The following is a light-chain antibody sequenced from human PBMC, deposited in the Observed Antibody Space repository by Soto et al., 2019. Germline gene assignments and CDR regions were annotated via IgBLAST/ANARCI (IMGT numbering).Light chain of an antibody. CDR2: RNN. Sequence: QSVLTQPPSASGTPGQRVTISCSGSSSNIGSNYVYWYHQLPGTAPKLVIYRNNQRPSGVPDRISGSKSGTSASLAISGLRSEDEADYYCQSYDTGLVVFGGGTKLTVL. CDR1: SSNIGSNY. V-gene: IGLV1-47*01. CDR3: QSYDTGLVV. J-gene: IGLJ2*01.